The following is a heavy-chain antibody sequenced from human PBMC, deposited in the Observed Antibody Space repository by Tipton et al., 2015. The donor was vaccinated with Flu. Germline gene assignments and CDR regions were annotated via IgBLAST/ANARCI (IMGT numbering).Heavy chain of an antibody. Sequence: LRLSCTVPGGSISSGSYYWSWIRQPAGKGLEWIGRIYTSGSTNYNPSLKSRVTISVDTSKNQFSLKLSSVTAADTAVYYCARDVRGCTNGVCYPQWGHGTMVTISS. CDR3: ARDVRGCTNGVCYPQ. CDR2: IYTSGST. D-gene: IGHD2-8*01. V-gene: IGHV4-61*02. J-gene: IGHJ3*01. CDR1: GGSISSGSYY.